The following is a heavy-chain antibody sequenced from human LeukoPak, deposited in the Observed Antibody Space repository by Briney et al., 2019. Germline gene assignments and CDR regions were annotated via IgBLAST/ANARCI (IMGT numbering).Heavy chain of an antibody. CDR2: ISSSGGST. Sequence: PGGSLRLSCAVSGFTFSSEGMSWVRQAPGKGLEWFSSISSSGGSTYYADSVKGRFTISRDNSKNTLYLQMNSLRVKDTALYYCAKDRGNGLTLAVRSGFDTWGQGTLVTVSS. V-gene: IGHV3-23*01. CDR1: GFTFSSEG. D-gene: IGHD6-6*01. CDR3: AKDRGNGLTLAVRSGFDT. J-gene: IGHJ5*02.